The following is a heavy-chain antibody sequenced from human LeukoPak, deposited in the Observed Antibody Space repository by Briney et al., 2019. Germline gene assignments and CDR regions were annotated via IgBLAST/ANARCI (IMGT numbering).Heavy chain of an antibody. V-gene: IGHV3-23*01. J-gene: IGHJ6*02. Sequence: QPGGSLRLSCAASGLSFSSHAMSWVRQAPGKGLEWVAAIRYNGAGTFYADSVNGRFTISRDSTKNTLYLQMNSLRPEDTATYYCARRGDVWSDSYAFAMEVWGQGTTVTVSS. D-gene: IGHD3-3*01. CDR3: ARRGDVWSDSYAFAMEV. CDR2: IRYNGAGT. CDR1: GLSFSSHA.